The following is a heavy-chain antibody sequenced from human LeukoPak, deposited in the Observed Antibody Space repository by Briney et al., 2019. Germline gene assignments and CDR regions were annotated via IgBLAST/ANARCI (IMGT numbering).Heavy chain of an antibody. CDR3: ARESNDYVWGGYRYTPMIDY. J-gene: IGHJ4*02. CDR1: GGSISSYY. D-gene: IGHD3-16*02. V-gene: IGHV4-4*07. CDR2: IYTSGST. Sequence: SETLSLTCTVSGGSISSYYWSWIRQPAGKGLEWIGRIYTSGSTNYNPSLKSRVTMSVDTSKNQFSLKLSSVTAADTAVYYCARESNDYVWGGYRYTPMIDYWGQETLVTVSS.